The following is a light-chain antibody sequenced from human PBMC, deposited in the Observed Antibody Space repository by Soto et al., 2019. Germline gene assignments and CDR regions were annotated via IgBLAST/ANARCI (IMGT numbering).Light chain of an antibody. CDR1: SSNIGAGYD. V-gene: IGLV1-40*01. J-gene: IGLJ2*01. CDR2: GNS. Sequence: QSVLTQPPSVSGAPGQRVTISCTASSSNIGAGYDVHWYQQLPGTAPKLLIYGNSNRPSGVPDRFSASKSGTSASLAITGLQAEDEADYYCQSYDSSLSGVIFGGGTKLTVL. CDR3: QSYDSSLSGVI.